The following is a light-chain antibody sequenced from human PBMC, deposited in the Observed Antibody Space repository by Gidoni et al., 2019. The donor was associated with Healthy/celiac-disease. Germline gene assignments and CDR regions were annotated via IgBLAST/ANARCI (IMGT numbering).Light chain of an antibody. CDR2: WAS. Sequence: DIVMTQSPDSLAVSLGERATINCKSSQSVLYSSNNKNYLAWYQQKPGQPPKLLIYWASTRESGVPDRFSGSGSGTDFTRTISSLQAEDVAVYYCQQYYSTPCSFXQXTKLEIK. CDR3: QQYYSTPCS. V-gene: IGKV4-1*01. CDR1: QSVLYSSNNKNY. J-gene: IGKJ2*04.